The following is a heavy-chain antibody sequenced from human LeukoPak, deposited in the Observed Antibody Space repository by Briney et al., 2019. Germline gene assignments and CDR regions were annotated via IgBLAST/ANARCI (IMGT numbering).Heavy chain of an antibody. D-gene: IGHD3-22*01. CDR1: GYSFINFY. CDR2: IYPGGSDT. V-gene: IGHV5-51*01. Sequence: GESVKISCRSSGYSFINFYIGWVRHVPGKGLEWMGVIYPGGSDTTYSPSFRGQVVFSAGRSTSTVYLQLTSLQASDTAIYYCARQYSSGWFRHFDYWGQGTLITVSS. CDR3: ARQYSSGWFRHFDY. J-gene: IGHJ4*01.